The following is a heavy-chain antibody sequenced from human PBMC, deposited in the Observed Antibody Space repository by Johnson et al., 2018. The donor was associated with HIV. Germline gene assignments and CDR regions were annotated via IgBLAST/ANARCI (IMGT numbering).Heavy chain of an antibody. Sequence: QVQLVESGGGVVQPGGSLRLSCAASGFTFSSYGMQWVRQAPGKGLEWVAVISYDGSNKYYADSVKGRFTISRDNSKNTLYLQMNSLRAEDTAVYYCARDKRYCSGGSCHLGAFDIRGQGTMVIVSS. J-gene: IGHJ3*02. D-gene: IGHD2-15*01. V-gene: IGHV3-30*19. CDR1: GFTFSSYG. CDR2: ISYDGSNK. CDR3: ARDKRYCSGGSCHLGAFDI.